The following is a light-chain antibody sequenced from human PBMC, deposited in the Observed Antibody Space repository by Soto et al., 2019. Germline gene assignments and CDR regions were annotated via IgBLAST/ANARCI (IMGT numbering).Light chain of an antibody. V-gene: IGKV3-20*01. CDR1: QSVSSSY. Sequence: EIVLTQSPGTLSLSPGERATLSCRVSQSVSSSYLAWYQQKPGQAPRLLIYGASSRATGIPDRFSGSGSGTDFTLTISRLEPEDFAVYYCQQYGSSLPFGGGTKVEIK. J-gene: IGKJ4*01. CDR3: QQYGSSLP. CDR2: GAS.